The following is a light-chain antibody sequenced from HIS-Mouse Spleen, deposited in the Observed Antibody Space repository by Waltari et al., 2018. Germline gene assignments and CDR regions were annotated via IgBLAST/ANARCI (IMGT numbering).Light chain of an antibody. J-gene: IGKJ3*01. CDR2: LGS. CDR3: MQALQTPFT. CDR1: QSPLHSNGYNY. V-gene: IGKV2-28*01. Sequence: DIVMTQSPLSLPITPGEPASISCRSSQSPLHSNGYNYFDWYLQKPGQSPQLLIYLGSNRASGVPDRFRGSGSGTDFTLKISRVEAEDVGVYYCMQALQTPFTFGPGTKVDIK.